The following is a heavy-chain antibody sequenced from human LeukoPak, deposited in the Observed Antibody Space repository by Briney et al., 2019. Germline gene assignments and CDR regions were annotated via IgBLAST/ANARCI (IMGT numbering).Heavy chain of an antibody. CDR1: GVSISTSNR. J-gene: IGHJ4*02. D-gene: IGHD3-10*01. CDR2: IHHSGST. V-gene: IGHV4-4*02. CDR3: AREGDATGSYYNY. Sequence: SETLSLTCDVSGVSISTSNRWSWVRQPPGKGLEWIGEIHHSGSTNYNPSLKSRVTISVDKSKNQFSLNLNSVTAADTAVYYCAREGDATGSYYNYWGQGILVTVSS.